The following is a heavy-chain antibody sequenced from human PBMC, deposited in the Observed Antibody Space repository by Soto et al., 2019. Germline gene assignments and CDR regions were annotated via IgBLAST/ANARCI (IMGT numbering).Heavy chain of an antibody. V-gene: IGHV3-7*03. Sequence: LRLSCAASGFTFSTYWMGWVRQAPGKGLEWVANIKQDGSDKYYVDSVKGRFIISRDNTKNSLFLQMNSLRAEDTAVYYCARDRCSSTSCFFDYWGQGTPVTVSS. CDR2: IKQDGSDK. D-gene: IGHD2-2*01. CDR1: GFTFSTYW. CDR3: ARDRCSSTSCFFDY. J-gene: IGHJ4*02.